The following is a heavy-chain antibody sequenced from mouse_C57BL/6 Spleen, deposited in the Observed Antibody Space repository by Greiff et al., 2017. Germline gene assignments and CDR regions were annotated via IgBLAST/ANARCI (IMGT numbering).Heavy chain of an antibody. CDR2: IDPANGNT. CDR3: ARDYGYDGEFAY. V-gene: IGHV14-3*01. D-gene: IGHD2-2*01. Sequence: EVQRVESVAELVRPGASVKLSCTASGFNIKNTYMHWVKQRPEQGLEWIGRIDPANGNTKYAPKFQGKAPITADTSSNTAYLQLSSLTSEDTAIYYCARDYGYDGEFAYWGQGTLVTVSA. CDR1: GFNIKNTY. J-gene: IGHJ3*01.